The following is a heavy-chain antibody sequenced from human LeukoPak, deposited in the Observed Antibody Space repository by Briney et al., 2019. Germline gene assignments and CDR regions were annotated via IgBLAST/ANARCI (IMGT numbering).Heavy chain of an antibody. CDR2: ISSSSSYI. CDR1: GFTFSSYS. J-gene: IGHJ5*02. Sequence: GGFLRLSCAASGFTFSSYSMNWVRQAPGKGLEWVSSISSSSSYIYYADSVKGRFTISRDNAKNSLYLQMNSLRAEDTAVYYCARDLNGTDYDFWSGYWPNWFDPWGQGTLVTVSS. CDR3: ARDLNGTDYDFWSGYWPNWFDP. D-gene: IGHD3-3*01. V-gene: IGHV3-21*01.